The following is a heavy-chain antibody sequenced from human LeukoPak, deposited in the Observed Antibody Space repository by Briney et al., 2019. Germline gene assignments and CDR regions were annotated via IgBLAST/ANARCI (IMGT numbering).Heavy chain of an antibody. V-gene: IGHV3-33*01. Sequence: GGSLRLSCAASGFTFSIYGMHWVRQAPGKGLGWVAVIWNDGSNKYYADSVKGRFTISRDNAKNTLYLQMNSLRAEDTAVYSCARASGPFDYWGQGTLVTVSS. D-gene: IGHD3-10*01. J-gene: IGHJ4*02. CDR2: IWNDGSNK. CDR1: GFTFSIYG. CDR3: ARASGPFDY.